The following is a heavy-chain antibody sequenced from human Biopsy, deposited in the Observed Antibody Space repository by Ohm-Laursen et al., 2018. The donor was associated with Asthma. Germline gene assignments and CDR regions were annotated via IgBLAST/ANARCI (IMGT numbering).Heavy chain of an antibody. CDR2: IHHSGTS. Sequence: TLSLTCTVSGDSITSGGCCRNWIRQHPGKGLEWIGYIHHSGTSYLNPSLKSRVSFSRDTSKNQFSLRLSSVTAADTAMYYCARIPRRSGSYFVDYWGQGTLVTVSS. CDR1: GDSITSGGCC. D-gene: IGHD3-22*01. CDR3: ARIPRRSGSYFVDY. V-gene: IGHV4-31*03. J-gene: IGHJ4*02.